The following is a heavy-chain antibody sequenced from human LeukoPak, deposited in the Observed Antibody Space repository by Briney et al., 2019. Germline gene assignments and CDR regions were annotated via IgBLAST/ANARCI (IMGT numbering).Heavy chain of an antibody. CDR3: VKRGATVRRTYFFDS. CDR1: GVTFNAFG. V-gene: IGHV3-30*02. J-gene: IGHJ4*02. Sequence: PGGGLRLSCVEPGVTFNAFGMHTGRRAPREGVGWVAFIRYGGNDKYYSGSVEGRFTISRDNPKNTLYLQINSLRVEDTSFYYCVKRGATVRRTYFFDSWGQGALVTVSS. D-gene: IGHD1-26*01. CDR2: IRYGGNDK.